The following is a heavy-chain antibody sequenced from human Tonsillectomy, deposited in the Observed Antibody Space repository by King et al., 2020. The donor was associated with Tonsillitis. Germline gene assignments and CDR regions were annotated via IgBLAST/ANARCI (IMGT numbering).Heavy chain of an antibody. CDR1: GFTFSTYA. D-gene: IGHD3-9*01. J-gene: IGHJ4*02. CDR2: ISYDESNK. CDR3: ARDRLRYFQWYLDY. Sequence: VQLVESGGGVVQPGRSLRLSCAASGFTFSTYAIHWVRQAPGKGLEWVAFISYDESNKKYADSVKGRFIISRDNSKNSVYLQMNSLRAEDTAVYYCARDRLRYFQWYLDYWGQGTLVTVSS. V-gene: IGHV3-30-3*01.